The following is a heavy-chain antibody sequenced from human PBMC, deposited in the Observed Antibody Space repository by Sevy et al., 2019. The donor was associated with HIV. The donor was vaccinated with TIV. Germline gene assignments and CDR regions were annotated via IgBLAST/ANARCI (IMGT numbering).Heavy chain of an antibody. CDR2: ISGRGGST. Sequence: GGSLRLSCAASGFTFSSYAMSWVRQAPGKGLEWVSAISGRGGSTNYADSVKGRFPISRDNSKNTLYLQMNSLGAEDTAVYYCAKDWPTSVYYYGMDVWGQGTTVTVSS. CDR1: GFTFSSYA. D-gene: IGHD4-4*01. J-gene: IGHJ6*02. CDR3: AKDWPTSVYYYGMDV. V-gene: IGHV3-23*01.